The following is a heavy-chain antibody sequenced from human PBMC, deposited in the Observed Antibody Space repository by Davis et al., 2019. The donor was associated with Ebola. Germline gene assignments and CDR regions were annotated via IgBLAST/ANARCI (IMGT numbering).Heavy chain of an antibody. D-gene: IGHD6-25*01. V-gene: IGHV3-30*18. CDR3: AKEMGSSGSAGFFDP. CDR2: ISSDGNNM. J-gene: IGHJ5*02. CDR1: GFNFNSAH. Sequence: GESLKISCVASGFNFNSAHMHWFRQAPGKGLEWVALISSDGNNMVYAESVKGRLIISRDNSQKTLYLQMSDLETEDTAIYYCAKEMGSSGSAGFFDPWGQGSLVTVSS.